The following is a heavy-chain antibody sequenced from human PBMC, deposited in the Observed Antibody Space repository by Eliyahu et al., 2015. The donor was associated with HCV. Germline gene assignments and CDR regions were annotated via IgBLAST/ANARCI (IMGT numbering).Heavy chain of an antibody. CDR2: IKSKNDGXTI. CDR1: GFTFSTXW. V-gene: IGHV3-15*02. D-gene: IGHD2-2*02. CDR3: LADLPNVIYPFDK. Sequence: EVQVVESGGALVKPGXSLKLSCTASGFTFSTXWMSWVRXAPGKGLEWVALIKSKNDGXTIHYAAPVNDRFTISRDDSKSTLYLQMNSLKIEDTAVYFCLADLPNVIYPFDKWGQGTLVTVSS. J-gene: IGHJ4*02.